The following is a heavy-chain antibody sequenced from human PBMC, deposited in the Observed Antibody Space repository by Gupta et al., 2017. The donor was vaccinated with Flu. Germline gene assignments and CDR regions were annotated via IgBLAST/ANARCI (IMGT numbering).Heavy chain of an antibody. CDR3: ARLLRALYGGEDDY. CDR1: SSYY. Sequence: SSYYWGWIRQPPGKGLEWIGSIYYSGSTYYNPSLKSRVTISVDTSKNQFSLKLSSVTAADTAVYYCARLLRALYGGEDDYWGQGTLVTVSS. J-gene: IGHJ4*02. CDR2: IYYSGST. V-gene: IGHV4-39*01. D-gene: IGHD2-21*01.